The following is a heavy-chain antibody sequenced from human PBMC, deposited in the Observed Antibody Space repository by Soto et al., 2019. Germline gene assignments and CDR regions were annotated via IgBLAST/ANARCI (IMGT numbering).Heavy chain of an antibody. Sequence: SETLSLTCAVSGGSISSGGYSWSWIRQPPGKGLEWIGYIHYTGTTNHNPSLRGRVTMSVDTSNNQFSLKLSSVTAADTAVYYCVRVANGGLFDXWGPGNMVTVSS. D-gene: IGHD2-15*01. CDR3: VRVANGGLFDX. CDR2: IHYTGTT. V-gene: IGHV4-61*08. CDR1: GGSISSGGYS. J-gene: IGHJ4*02.